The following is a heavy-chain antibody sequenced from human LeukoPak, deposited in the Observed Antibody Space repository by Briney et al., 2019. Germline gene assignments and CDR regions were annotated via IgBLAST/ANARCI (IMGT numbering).Heavy chain of an antibody. CDR1: GDSISNGGYY. D-gene: IGHD2-15*01. CDR2: IYYTGST. V-gene: IGHV4-31*03. CDR3: AKGDIVVVVAAGTRGFDY. Sequence: KPSETLSLTCTVSGDSISNGGYYWNWIRQHPGQGLEWIGYIYYTGSTYYNPSLKSRVTISVDTSKNQFSLKLSSVTAEDTAVYYCAKGDIVVVVAAGTRGFDYWGQGTLVTVSS. J-gene: IGHJ4*02.